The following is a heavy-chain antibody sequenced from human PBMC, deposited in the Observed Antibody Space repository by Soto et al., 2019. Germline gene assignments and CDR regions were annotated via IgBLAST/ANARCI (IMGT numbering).Heavy chain of an antibody. CDR1: GFTFHNAW. D-gene: IGHD1-1*01. CDR2: IRSWSDGGTT. J-gene: IGHJ4*02. Sequence: EVQLVESGGGLVEPGESLRLSCVASGFTFHNAWMSWVRQAPGKGLEWVGRIRSWSDGGTTDYGALVKGRFTISRDDSQNTFSLQMDSLKSEDTAVYYCTTGTTVAKYYFDFWGQGTLVTVSS. V-gene: IGHV3-15*01. CDR3: TTGTTVAKYYFDF.